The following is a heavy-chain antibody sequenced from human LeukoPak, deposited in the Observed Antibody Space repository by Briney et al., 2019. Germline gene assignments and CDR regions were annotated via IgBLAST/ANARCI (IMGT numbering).Heavy chain of an antibody. CDR2: RWYDGRSK. Sequence: GTSLRLSCAASGSTFSYYGMHWVRRAPGKGLEWVAVRWYDGRSKYYSDSVKGRFTISRYNSQNTLFLQMNSLRAEDTALYYCTKDRPGTTSREFDSWGQGTLVTVSS. D-gene: IGHD1-7*01. CDR3: TKDRPGTTSREFDS. CDR1: GSTFSYYG. J-gene: IGHJ4*02. V-gene: IGHV3-33*06.